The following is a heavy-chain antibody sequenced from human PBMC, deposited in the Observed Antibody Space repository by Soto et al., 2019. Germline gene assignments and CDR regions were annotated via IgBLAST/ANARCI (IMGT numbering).Heavy chain of an antibody. CDR3: ARATSAMHIVAAYFDY. J-gene: IGHJ4*02. Sequence: GGSLRLSCAASGFTFSSYGMHWVRQAPGKGLEWVAVIWYDGSNKYYADSVKGRFTISRDNSKNTLYLQMNSLRAEDTAVYFCARATSAMHIVAAYFDYWGQGTLVTVSS. CDR2: IWYDGSNK. V-gene: IGHV3-33*01. D-gene: IGHD6-13*01. CDR1: GFTFSSYG.